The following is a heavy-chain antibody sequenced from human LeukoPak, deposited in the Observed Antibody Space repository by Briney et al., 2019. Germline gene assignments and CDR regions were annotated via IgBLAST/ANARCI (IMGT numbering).Heavy chain of an antibody. J-gene: IGHJ4*02. CDR2: IYSGGNT. Sequence: TGGSLRLPCAASGFTVSSNYMSWVRQAPGKGLEWVSVIYSGGNTYYADSVKGRFTISRDNSKNTLYLQMNSLRAEDTAVYYCARHYYYGSGSYNFDYWGQGTLVTVSS. V-gene: IGHV3-53*01. CDR1: GFTVSSNY. CDR3: ARHYYYGSGSYNFDY. D-gene: IGHD3-10*01.